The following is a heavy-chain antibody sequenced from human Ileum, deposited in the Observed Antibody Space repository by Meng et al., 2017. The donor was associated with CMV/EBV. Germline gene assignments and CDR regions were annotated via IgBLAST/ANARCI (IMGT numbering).Heavy chain of an antibody. D-gene: IGHD6-19*01. J-gene: IGHJ4*02. CDR3: ARDLGSSGWYYNPDY. CDR1: GYTFTGYY. V-gene: IGHV1-2*02. Sequence: QVQLVWSGAEVKKPGAPVKVSCKASGYTFTGYYMHWVRQAPGQGPEWMGWINPNSGGTNYAQKFRGRVTMTRDTSVTTAYMELSSLISDDTAVYYCARDLGSSGWYYNPDYWGQGTLVTVSS. CDR2: INPNSGGT.